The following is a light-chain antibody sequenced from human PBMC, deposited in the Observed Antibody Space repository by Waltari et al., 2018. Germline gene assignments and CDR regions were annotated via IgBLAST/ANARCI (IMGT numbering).Light chain of an antibody. J-gene: IGKJ1*01. CDR3: QQYNNWPRT. Sequence: EIVMTQSPATLSVSPGERATLPCRASQSVSSDLAWYQQKPGRAPRLLIYGASRRATGIPDRFSGSGSGTEFTLTISSLQSEDFAVYYCQQYNNWPRTFGQGTKVEIK. V-gene: IGKV3-15*01. CDR2: GAS. CDR1: QSVSSD.